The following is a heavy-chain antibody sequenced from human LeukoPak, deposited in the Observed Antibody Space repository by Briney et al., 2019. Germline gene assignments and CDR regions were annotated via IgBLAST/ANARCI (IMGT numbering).Heavy chain of an antibody. V-gene: IGHV1-46*01. CDR3: ARDQEGFDY. CDR2: IYRRDGST. J-gene: IGHJ4*02. Sequence: ASVKVSCKASGYTFTSNYIHWVRQAPGQGLEWMGMIYRRDGSTSYAQKFQGRVTVTRDTSTSTVHMELSGLRSEGTAVYYCARDQEGFDYWGQGTLVTVSS. CDR1: GYTFTSNY.